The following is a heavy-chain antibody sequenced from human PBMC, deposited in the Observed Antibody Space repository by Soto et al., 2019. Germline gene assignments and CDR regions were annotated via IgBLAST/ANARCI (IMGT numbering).Heavy chain of an antibody. CDR1: GFTFSGYS. J-gene: IGHJ4*02. CDR2: ISSSSSTTM. V-gene: IGHV3-48*01. Sequence: EVQLVESGGGLVQPGESLRLSCAASGFTFSGYSMNWVRQAPGKGLEWVSYISSSSSTTMYYADSVRGRFTISRDNAKGSLYLQINSLSAEDTAVYYCARGLDYWGQGTLVTVSS. D-gene: IGHD3-22*01. CDR3: ARGLDY.